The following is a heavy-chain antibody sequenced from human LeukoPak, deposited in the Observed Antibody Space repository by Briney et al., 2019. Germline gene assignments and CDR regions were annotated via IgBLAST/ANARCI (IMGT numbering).Heavy chain of an antibody. D-gene: IGHD3-22*01. J-gene: IGHJ4*02. V-gene: IGHV1-69*13. CDR3: ARAPPLPPYYYDSSGYGWDPQFDY. CDR2: IIPIFGTA. CDR1: GGTFSSYA. Sequence: SVKVSCKASGGTFSSYAISWVRQAPGQGHEWMGGIIPIFGTANYAQKFQGRVTITADESTSTAYMELSSLRSEDTAVYYCARAPPLPPYYYDSSGYGWDPQFDYWGQGTLVTVSS.